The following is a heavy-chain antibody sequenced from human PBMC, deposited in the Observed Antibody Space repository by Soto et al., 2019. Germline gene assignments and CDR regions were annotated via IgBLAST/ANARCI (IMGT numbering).Heavy chain of an antibody. V-gene: IGHV3-11*01. Sequence: QVKLVESGGGLVKPGGSLRLSCAASGLTFSDYYMSWIRQAPGKGLEWVSYISSSGNTIYYGDSMKGRFTVXXXXXXXXXXXXXXXXXXXDAAVYYCARPGYCSSNSCFGIDYWGQGTLVTVSS. CDR2: ISSSGNTI. CDR3: ARPGYCSSNSCFGIDY. CDR1: GLTFSDYY. J-gene: IGHJ4*02. D-gene: IGHD2-2*01.